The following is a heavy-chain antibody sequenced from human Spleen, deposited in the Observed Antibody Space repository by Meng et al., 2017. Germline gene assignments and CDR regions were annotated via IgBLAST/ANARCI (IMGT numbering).Heavy chain of an antibody. CDR2: VFTSGST. CDR3: ARENDSGGMFDY. J-gene: IGHJ4*02. V-gene: IGHV4-38-2*02. D-gene: IGHD3-22*01. CDR1: GYSITGSYN. Sequence: SETLSLTCAVSGYSITGSYNWGWIRQSPGKGLEWIGRVFTSGSTNSNPSLKSRVTISGDTSKNQFSLKLSSVTAADTAVYYCARENDSGGMFDYWGQGTLVTVSS.